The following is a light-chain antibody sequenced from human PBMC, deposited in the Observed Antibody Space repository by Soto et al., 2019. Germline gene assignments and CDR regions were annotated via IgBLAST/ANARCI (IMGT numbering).Light chain of an antibody. V-gene: IGLV3-21*02. CDR1: NIGSKS. CDR3: HVWDSSSEHV. Sequence: SYELTQPPSASVAPGQTARITCGRNNIGSKSVHWYQQKTSQAPVLVVDDDSDRPSGIPERFSGSNSGNTATLTISRVEAGDEADYFCHVWDSSSEHVFGTGTKVTVL. CDR2: DDS. J-gene: IGLJ1*01.